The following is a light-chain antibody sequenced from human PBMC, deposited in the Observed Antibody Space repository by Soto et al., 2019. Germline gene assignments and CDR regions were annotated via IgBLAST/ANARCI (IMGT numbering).Light chain of an antibody. Sequence: QSALTQPASVSGSPGQSITISCTGTSSDVGGYHYVSWYQQHPGKAPKLMIYEVTNRPSGVSNRFSGSRSGNTASLTISGLQAEDEADYYCSSYTGSNTLVFGGGTKLTVL. J-gene: IGLJ2*01. CDR3: SSYTGSNTLV. CDR2: EVT. V-gene: IGLV2-14*01. CDR1: SSDVGGYHY.